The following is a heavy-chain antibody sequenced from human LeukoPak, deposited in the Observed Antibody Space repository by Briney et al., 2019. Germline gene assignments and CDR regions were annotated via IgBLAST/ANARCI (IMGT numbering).Heavy chain of an antibody. Sequence: GASVKVSFKASGFTFTSSAMQWVRQARGQRLEWIGWIVVGSGNTNYAQKFQERVTITRDMSTSTAYMELSSLRSEDTAVYYCAAANEAADGDSFDYWGQGTLVTVSS. J-gene: IGHJ4*02. V-gene: IGHV1-58*02. D-gene: IGHD4-17*01. CDR3: AAANEAADGDSFDY. CDR2: IVVGSGNT. CDR1: GFTFTSSA.